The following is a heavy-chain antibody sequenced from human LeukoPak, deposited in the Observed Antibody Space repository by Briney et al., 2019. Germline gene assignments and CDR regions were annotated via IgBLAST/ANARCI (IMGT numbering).Heavy chain of an antibody. CDR2: IYSGGST. CDR1: GFIVSSNY. D-gene: IGHD6-19*01. CDR3: AKERNLEVAVAGTIFDC. V-gene: IGHV3-66*01. J-gene: IGHJ4*02. Sequence: GGSLRLSCAASGFIVSSNYMGWVRQAPGKGLEWVSVIYSGGSTYYADSVKGRFTISRDDSKNMIYLETNSLRVGDTAVYYCAKERNLEVAVAGTIFDCWGQGTLVTVSS.